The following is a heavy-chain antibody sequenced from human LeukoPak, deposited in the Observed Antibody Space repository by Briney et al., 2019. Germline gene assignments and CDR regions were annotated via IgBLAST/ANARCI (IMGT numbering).Heavy chain of an antibody. J-gene: IGHJ4*02. CDR2: SYSGGSR. CDR3: ARVWELSFDY. V-gene: IGHV3-NL1*01. D-gene: IGHD1-26*01. Sequence: PGGSLRLSCAASGFSFRNYGMHWVRQAPGKGLEWVAVSYSGGSRSYAESVKGRFTISRDNSQNTLYLQMNSLRAEDTAVYYCARVWELSFDYWGQGTLVTVSS. CDR1: GFSFRNYG.